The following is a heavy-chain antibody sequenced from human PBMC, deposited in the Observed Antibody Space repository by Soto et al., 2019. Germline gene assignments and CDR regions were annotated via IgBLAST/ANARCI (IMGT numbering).Heavy chain of an antibody. CDR1: GFTFTSSA. CDR2: IVVGSGNT. J-gene: IGHJ4*02. Sequence: SVKVSCKASGFTFTSSAVQWVRQARGQRLEWIGWIVVGSGNTKYSQKFQGRVTITRDTSASTAYMELSSLRSEDTAVYYCARGSWLWFGELSGYWGQGTLVTVSS. D-gene: IGHD3-10*01. V-gene: IGHV1-58*01. CDR3: ARGSWLWFGELSGY.